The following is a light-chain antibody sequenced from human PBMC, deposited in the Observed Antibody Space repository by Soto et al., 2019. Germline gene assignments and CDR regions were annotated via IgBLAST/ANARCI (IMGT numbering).Light chain of an antibody. J-gene: IGKJ4*01. CDR1: QSIRSTY. V-gene: IGKV3-20*01. CDR2: AAS. Sequence: EIVLTQSPGTLSLSPGERATLSCRASQSIRSTYLAWYQQKPGQPPRLLIYAASKRQSGVPDRFSGGGSETDFTLSISSLEAEDFAVYYCQQYSGSVTFGGGTKVDIK. CDR3: QQYSGSVT.